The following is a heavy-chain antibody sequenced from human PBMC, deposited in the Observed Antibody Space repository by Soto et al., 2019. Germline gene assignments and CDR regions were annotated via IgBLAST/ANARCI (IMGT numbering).Heavy chain of an antibody. D-gene: IGHD3-3*01. Sequence: PGGSRRLSCVVSGFPFSSYGMSWVRQTPGKGLEWVSGISGSGGRTYYADSVKGRFTISRDHSNNTLSLQMHILRVEDTAVYFGATGGYYSLFDIWGQGTMVTVSS. CDR3: ATGGYYSLFDI. V-gene: IGHV3-23*01. CDR1: GFPFSSYG. J-gene: IGHJ3*02. CDR2: ISGSGGRT.